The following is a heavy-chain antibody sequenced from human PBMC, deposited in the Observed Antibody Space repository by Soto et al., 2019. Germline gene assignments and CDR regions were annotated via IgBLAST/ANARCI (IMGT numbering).Heavy chain of an antibody. V-gene: IGHV3-11*06. Sequence: QVHLVESGGGLVKPGGSLRLSCAASGFTFSDYYMSWVRQAPGRGLEWISYSSNSGTFARYATSVKGRFSISRDNANNSLYLEMNSLRVEDTAVYYSARSGDNFNVLDYWGQGTPVTVSS. J-gene: IGHJ4*02. D-gene: IGHD1-1*01. CDR3: ARSGDNFNVLDY. CDR1: GFTFSDYY. CDR2: SSNSGTFA.